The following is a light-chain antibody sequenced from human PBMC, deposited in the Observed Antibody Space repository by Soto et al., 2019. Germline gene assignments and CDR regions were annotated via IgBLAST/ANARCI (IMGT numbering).Light chain of an antibody. CDR1: QSVSSN. Sequence: EIVMTQSPATLSVSPGERATLSCRASQSVSSNLAWYLQKPGQAPRLLIYDASNRDTGIPARFSCSGAGTDFTRTISSLEPEDVEVYYCQQRSNWPLTFGGGTKVDIK. V-gene: IGKV3-11*01. CDR3: QQRSNWPLT. J-gene: IGKJ4*01. CDR2: DAS.